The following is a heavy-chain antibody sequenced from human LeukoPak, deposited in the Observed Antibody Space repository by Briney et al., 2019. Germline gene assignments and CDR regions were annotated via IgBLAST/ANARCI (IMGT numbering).Heavy chain of an antibody. Sequence: SETLSLTCTVSGGSISSGGYSWSWIRQHPGKGLEWIGYIYYSGSTYYNPSLKSRVTIPVDTSKNQFSLKLSSVTAADTAVYYCARALAGASDYWGQGTLVTVSS. J-gene: IGHJ4*02. CDR3: ARALAGASDY. CDR1: GGSISSGGYS. V-gene: IGHV4-31*03. CDR2: IYYSGST.